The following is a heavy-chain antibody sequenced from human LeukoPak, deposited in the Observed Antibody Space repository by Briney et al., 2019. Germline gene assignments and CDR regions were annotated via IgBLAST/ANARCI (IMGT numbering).Heavy chain of an antibody. V-gene: IGHV1-69*05. J-gene: IGHJ4*02. D-gene: IGHD4-23*01. CDR3: ARTDYGGNQGDFDY. CDR2: IIPIFGTA. CDR1: GGTSSSYA. Sequence: SVKVSCKASGGTSSSYAISWVRQAPGQGLEWMGRIIPIFGTANYAQKFQGRVTITTDESTSTAYMELSSLRSEDTAVYCCARTDYGGNQGDFDYWGQGTLVTVSS.